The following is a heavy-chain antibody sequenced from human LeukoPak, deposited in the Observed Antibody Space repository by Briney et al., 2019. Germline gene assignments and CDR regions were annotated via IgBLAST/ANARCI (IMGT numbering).Heavy chain of an antibody. CDR2: IRSKAYGGTT. V-gene: IGHV3-49*04. CDR1: GFTFGDYA. J-gene: IGHJ4*02. D-gene: IGHD3-16*01. Sequence: GGSLRLSCTASGFTFGDYAMSWVRQAPGKGLEWVGFIRSKAYGGTTEYAASVKGRFTISRDDSKSIAYLQMNSLKTEDTAVYYCTRWGSTHFDYWGQETLVTVSS. CDR3: TRWGSTHFDY.